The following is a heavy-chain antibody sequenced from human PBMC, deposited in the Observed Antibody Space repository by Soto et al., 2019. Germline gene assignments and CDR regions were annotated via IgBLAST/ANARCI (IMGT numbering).Heavy chain of an antibody. V-gene: IGHV3-21*01. Sequence: EVQLVESGGGLVKPGGSLRLSCAASGFTFSSYSMNWVRQAPGKGLEWVSSISSSSSYIYYADSVKGRFTISRDNAKNSLYLQMNSLRAEDTAVYYCANIDYYYYGMDVWGQGTTVTVSS. CDR2: ISSSSSYI. CDR1: GFTFSSYS. D-gene: IGHD2-15*01. J-gene: IGHJ6*02. CDR3: ANIDYYYYGMDV.